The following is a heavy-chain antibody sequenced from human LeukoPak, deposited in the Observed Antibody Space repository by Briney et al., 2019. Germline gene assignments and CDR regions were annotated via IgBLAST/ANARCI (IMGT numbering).Heavy chain of an antibody. J-gene: IGHJ4*02. D-gene: IGHD6-6*01. CDR2: IYYSGST. Sequence: PSETLSPTCPVSGGSLSSHYSGWVRQPPGEGPEWIGYIYYSGSTNYNPSLKSRVTISVDTSKNQFSLKLSSVTAADTAVYYCASSIAARPHFDYWGQGTLVTVSS. V-gene: IGHV4-59*11. CDR1: GGSLSSHY. CDR3: ASSIAARPHFDY.